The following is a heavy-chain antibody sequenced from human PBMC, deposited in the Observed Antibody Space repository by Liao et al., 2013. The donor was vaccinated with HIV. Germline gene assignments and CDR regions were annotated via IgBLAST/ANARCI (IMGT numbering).Heavy chain of an antibody. V-gene: IGHV4-4*07. CDR2: IDGSRST. Sequence: QVQLQESGPRLVRPSETLSLTCSVSYGSISSYYWNWIRQSAGKGLEWIGRIDGSRSTNYNPSLRRRVTLSIDTSRNQFSLNMHSLSAADTAVYYCVRGGGEFDIWGQGTVVIVSS. CDR3: VRGGGEFDI. CDR1: YGSISSYY. J-gene: IGHJ3*02.